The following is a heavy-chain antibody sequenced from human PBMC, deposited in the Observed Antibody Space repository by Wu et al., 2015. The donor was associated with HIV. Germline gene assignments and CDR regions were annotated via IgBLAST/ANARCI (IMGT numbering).Heavy chain of an antibody. V-gene: IGHV1-2*02. CDR2: INPNSGGT. D-gene: IGHD3-10*01. J-gene: IGHJ6*03. CDR1: GYTFTGYY. Sequence: QVQLVQSGAEVKKPGASVKVSCKASGYTFTGYYMHWVRQAPGQGLEWMGWINPNSGGTNYAQKFQGRVTMTRDTSISTAYMELSRLRSDDTAVYYCAKTYGSGTHNYYYYYYMDVWGQRDHGHRLL. CDR3: AKTYGSGTHNYYYYYYMDV.